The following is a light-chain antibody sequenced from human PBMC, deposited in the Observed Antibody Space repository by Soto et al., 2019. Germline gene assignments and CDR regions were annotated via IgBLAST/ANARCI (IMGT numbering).Light chain of an antibody. CDR2: DAS. CDR1: QSVSSY. CDR3: QQRSNWPRT. V-gene: IGKV3-11*01. J-gene: IGKJ1*01. Sequence: EIVLTQSPATLSLSPGERATLSCRASQSVSSYLAWYQKKPGQAPRLLIYDASNRATGIPARFSGSGSGTDFTLTISSLEPEDFAVYYCQQRSNWPRTFGQGTKVESK.